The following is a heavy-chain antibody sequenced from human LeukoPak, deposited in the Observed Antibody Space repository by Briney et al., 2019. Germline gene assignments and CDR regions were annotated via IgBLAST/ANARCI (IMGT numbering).Heavy chain of an antibody. Sequence: GGSLRLSCAASGFTFSSYAMSWVRQAPGKGLEWVSAISGSGGSTYYADSVKGRFTISRDNSKNTLYLQLNSLRAEDTAVYYCAKDGVGYCSSTSCYNTPTRHPIDYWGQGTLVTVSS. CDR1: GFTFSSYA. CDR3: AKDGVGYCSSTSCYNTPTRHPIDY. V-gene: IGHV3-23*01. D-gene: IGHD2-2*02. CDR2: ISGSGGST. J-gene: IGHJ4*02.